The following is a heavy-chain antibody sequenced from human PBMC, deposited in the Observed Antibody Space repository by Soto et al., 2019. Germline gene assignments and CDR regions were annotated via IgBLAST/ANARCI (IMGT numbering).Heavy chain of an antibody. V-gene: IGHV4-59*01. CDR3: AASPGIVLMVYAIPTLAAFDI. Sequence: PSETLSLTCTVSGGSMSSYYWSWIRQPPGKGLEWIGYIYYSGSTNYNPSLKSRVTISVDTSKNQFSLKLSSVTAADTAVYYCAASPGIVLMVYAIPTLAAFDIWGQGTMVTVS. CDR1: GGSMSSYY. D-gene: IGHD2-8*01. CDR2: IYYSGST. J-gene: IGHJ3*02.